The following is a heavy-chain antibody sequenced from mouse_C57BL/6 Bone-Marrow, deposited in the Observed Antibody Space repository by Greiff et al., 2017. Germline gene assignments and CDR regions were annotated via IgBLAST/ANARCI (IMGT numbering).Heavy chain of an antibody. Sequence: VQLQQPGAELVRPGTSVKLSCKASGYTFTSYWMHWVKQRPGQGLEWIGVIDPSDSYTNYNQKFKGKATLTVDTSSSTAYMQLSSLTSEDSAVYYCARREGPYYFDYWGQGTTLTVSS. CDR3: ARREGPYYFDY. J-gene: IGHJ2*01. V-gene: IGHV1-59*01. D-gene: IGHD3-3*01. CDR2: IDPSDSYT. CDR1: GYTFTSYW.